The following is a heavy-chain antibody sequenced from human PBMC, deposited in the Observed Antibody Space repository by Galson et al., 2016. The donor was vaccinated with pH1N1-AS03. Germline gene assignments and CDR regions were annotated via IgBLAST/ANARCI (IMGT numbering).Heavy chain of an antibody. CDR3: ARGPGYSYSLGAFDI. J-gene: IGHJ3*02. CDR2: IWNDGGTT. D-gene: IGHD5-18*01. Sequence: SLRLSCAASGFTISKYGMHWVCQAPGKGLEWMAIIWNDGGTTHYEDSVKGRFTISRDNSKNTVYLQMNSLRAEDTAVYYCARGPGYSYSLGAFDIWGQGTMVTVSS. V-gene: IGHV3-33*01. CDR1: GFTISKYG.